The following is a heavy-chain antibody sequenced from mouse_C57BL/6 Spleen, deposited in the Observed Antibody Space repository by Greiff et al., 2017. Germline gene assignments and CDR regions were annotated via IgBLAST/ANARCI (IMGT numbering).Heavy chain of an antibody. CDR2: INPNNGGT. CDR1: GYTFTDYY. J-gene: IGHJ4*01. Sequence: EVQLQQSGPELVKPGASVKISCKASGYTFTDYYMNWVKQSHGKSLEWIGDINPNNGGTSYNQKFKGKATFTVDKSSSTAYLVLRSLTSEDSAVYYCARTYYSNYGAMDYWGQGTSVTVSS. V-gene: IGHV1-26*01. D-gene: IGHD2-5*01. CDR3: ARTYYSNYGAMDY.